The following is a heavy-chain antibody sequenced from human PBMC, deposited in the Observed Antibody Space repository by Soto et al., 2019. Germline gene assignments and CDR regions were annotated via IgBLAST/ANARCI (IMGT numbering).Heavy chain of an antibody. V-gene: IGHV2-5*02. CDR2: FYWDDDK. D-gene: IGHD3-10*01. CDR1: GFSLSTSGVG. J-gene: IGHJ4*02. CDR3: AHSQATLWFGELLPSRSPEYYFDY. Sequence: SGPTLVNPTQTLTLTCTFSGFSLSTSGVGVGWIRQPPGKALEWLALFYWDDDKRYSPSLKSRLTITKDTSKNQVVLTMTNMDPVDTATYYCAHSQATLWFGELLPSRSPEYYFDYWGQGTLVTVSS.